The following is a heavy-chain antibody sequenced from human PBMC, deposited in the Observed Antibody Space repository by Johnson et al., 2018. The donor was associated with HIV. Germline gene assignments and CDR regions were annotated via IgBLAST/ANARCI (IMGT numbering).Heavy chain of an antibody. V-gene: IGHV3-15*01. CDR1: GFTFSDYY. Sequence: VQLVESGGGLVKPGGSLRLSCAASGFTFSDYYMSWIRQAPGKGLEWVGHIKSRTDGGTTDYAAPVNGRFTIARDDSQNTLYLQINSIKTEDTAVYSCTTVDCGGDCYSGHAFDIWGQGTMVTVSS. CDR2: IKSRTDGGTT. J-gene: IGHJ3*02. D-gene: IGHD2-21*01. CDR3: TTVDCGGDCYSGHAFDI.